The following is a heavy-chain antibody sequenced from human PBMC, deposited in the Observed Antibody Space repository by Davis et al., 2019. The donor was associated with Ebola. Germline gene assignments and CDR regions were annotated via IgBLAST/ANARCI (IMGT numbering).Heavy chain of an antibody. V-gene: IGHV1-18*04. Sequence: AASVKVSCKASGYTFTTYGISWVRQAPGQGLEWMGWISAYNGNTNYAQKFQGRVTMTTDTSTSTAYMELRSLRSDDTAVYYCARGGYFDWLLYQVDDAFDIWGQGTMVTVSS. J-gene: IGHJ3*02. CDR3: ARGGYFDWLLYQVDDAFDI. CDR1: GYTFTTYG. CDR2: ISAYNGNT. D-gene: IGHD3-9*01.